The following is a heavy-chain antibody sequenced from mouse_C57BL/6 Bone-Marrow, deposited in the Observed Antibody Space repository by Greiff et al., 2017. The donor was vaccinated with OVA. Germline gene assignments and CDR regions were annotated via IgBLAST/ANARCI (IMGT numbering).Heavy chain of an antibody. CDR1: GYTFTSYW. CDR3: ASGEWFSYYFDY. D-gene: IGHD2-2*01. J-gene: IGHJ2*01. V-gene: IGHV1-50*01. Sequence: VQLQQPGAELVKPGASVKLSCKASGYTFTSYWMQWVKQRPGQGLEWIGEIDPSDSYTNYNQKFKGKATLTVDTSSSTAYMQLSSLTSEDSAVYYCASGEWFSYYFDYWGKGTTLTVSS. CDR2: IDPSDSYT.